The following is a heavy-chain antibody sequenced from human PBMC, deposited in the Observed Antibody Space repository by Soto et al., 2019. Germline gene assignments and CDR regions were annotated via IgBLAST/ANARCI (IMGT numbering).Heavy chain of an antibody. D-gene: IGHD3-9*01. CDR2: VDSDGRDT. Sequence: EVQLVESGGALVQPGESLRLSCAVSGFTFKNFWMHWVRQAPGKGLVWVSRVDSDGRDTIYADSVKGRFTVSRDNAKNTLFLQLNSLRVDDTAVYYCARGGFDHAFDIWGQGTMVTVSS. CDR1: GFTFKNFW. J-gene: IGHJ3*02. CDR3: ARGGFDHAFDI. V-gene: IGHV3-74*01.